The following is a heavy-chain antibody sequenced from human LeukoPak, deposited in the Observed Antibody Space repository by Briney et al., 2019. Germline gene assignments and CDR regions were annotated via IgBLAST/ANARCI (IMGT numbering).Heavy chain of an antibody. CDR2: ISSSSSYI. D-gene: IGHD4-17*01. CDR1: GFTFSSYS. V-gene: IGHV3-21*01. Sequence: GGSLRLSCAASGFTFSSYSMNWVRQAPGKGLEWVSSISSSSSYIYYADSVKGRFTISRDNAKNSLYLQMNSLRAEDTAVYYCARDPTATGPIDDYWGQGTLVTVSS. CDR3: ARDPTATGPIDDY. J-gene: IGHJ4*02.